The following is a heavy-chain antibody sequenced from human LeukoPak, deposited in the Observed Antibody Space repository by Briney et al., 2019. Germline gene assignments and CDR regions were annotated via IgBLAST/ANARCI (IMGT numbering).Heavy chain of an antibody. D-gene: IGHD3-10*01. Sequence: KPSETLSLTCAVYGGSFSGYYCSWIRQPPGKGLEWIGEINHSGSTNYNPSLKSRVTISVDTSKNQFSLKLSSVTAADTAVYYCAREFGMVRGVINYFDYWGQGTLVTVSS. J-gene: IGHJ4*02. CDR1: GGSFSGYY. CDR3: AREFGMVRGVINYFDY. V-gene: IGHV4-34*01. CDR2: INHSGST.